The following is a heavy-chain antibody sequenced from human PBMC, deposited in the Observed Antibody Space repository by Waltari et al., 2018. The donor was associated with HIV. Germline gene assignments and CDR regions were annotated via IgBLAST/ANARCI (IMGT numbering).Heavy chain of an antibody. D-gene: IGHD5-18*01. CDR1: GGTIGTTTSS. V-gene: IGHV4-30-2*01. CDR3: ARGFRRGEGFGYGAWTFHL. Sequence: QLQLQESGSGLVRPSQTLSLTCSVSGGTIGTTTSSWSWTRQAPGKGLEWIGYFYRDGVTTYNPSLRGRVAISVDRSRSQFTLKINSVSAADTAVYYCARGFRRGEGFGYGAWTFHLWGQGTMVTVSS. J-gene: IGHJ3*01. CDR2: FYRDGVT.